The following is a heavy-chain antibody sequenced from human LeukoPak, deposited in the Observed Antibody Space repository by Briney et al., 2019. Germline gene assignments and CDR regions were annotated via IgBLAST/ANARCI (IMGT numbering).Heavy chain of an antibody. CDR3: ATKQWLAPPPDS. V-gene: IGHV3-74*03. Sequence: PGGSLRLSCSASGFIFSKYWMLWVRQAPGKGLESVSRINTGGTVTTYADSEKGRFTGSRDNADNTMFLQMNSVRDEDTAVYYCATKQWLAPPPDSWGQGTPVTVSS. D-gene: IGHD6-19*01. J-gene: IGHJ4*02. CDR2: INTGGTVT. CDR1: GFIFSKYW.